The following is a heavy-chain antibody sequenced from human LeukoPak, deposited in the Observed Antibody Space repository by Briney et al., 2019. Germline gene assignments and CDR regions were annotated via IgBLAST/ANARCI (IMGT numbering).Heavy chain of an antibody. CDR2: INHSGST. CDR1: GGSFSGYY. V-gene: IGHV4-34*01. D-gene: IGHD1-7*01. CDR3: ARGRTRTGTTLDY. J-gene: IGHJ4*02. Sequence: TPSETLSLTCAVYGGSFSGYYWSWIRQPPGKGLEWIGEINHSGSTNYNPSLKSRVTISVDTSKNQFSLKLSSVTAADTAVYYCARGRTRTGTTLDYWGQGTLVTVSS.